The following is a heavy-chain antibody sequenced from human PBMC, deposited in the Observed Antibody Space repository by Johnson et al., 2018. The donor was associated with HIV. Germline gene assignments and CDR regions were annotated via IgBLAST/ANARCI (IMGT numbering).Heavy chain of an antibody. V-gene: IGHV3-20*04. Sequence: EVQLVESGGGVVRPGGSLRLSCAASGFTFDDYGMSWVRQAPGKGLEWVSGINWNGGSTGYADSLKGRYTISRDNAKNSLYLQMNSLRAEDTAVYYCARDASLRFLEWFDAFDIWGQGTMVTVSS. D-gene: IGHD3-3*01. CDR1: GFTFDDYG. CDR2: INWNGGST. CDR3: ARDASLRFLEWFDAFDI. J-gene: IGHJ3*02.